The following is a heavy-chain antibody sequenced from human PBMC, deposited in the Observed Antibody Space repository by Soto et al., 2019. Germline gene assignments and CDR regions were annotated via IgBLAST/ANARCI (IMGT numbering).Heavy chain of an antibody. CDR1: GFTVSSNY. Sequence: GGSLRLSCAASGFTVSSNYMSWVRQAPGKGLEWVSVIYSVGSTYYADSVKGRFTISRDNSKNTLYLQMNSLRAEDTAVYYCARDRTQYCSSTSCYVFDYWGQGTLVT. J-gene: IGHJ4*02. CDR2: IYSVGST. V-gene: IGHV3-66*01. CDR3: ARDRTQYCSSTSCYVFDY. D-gene: IGHD2-2*01.